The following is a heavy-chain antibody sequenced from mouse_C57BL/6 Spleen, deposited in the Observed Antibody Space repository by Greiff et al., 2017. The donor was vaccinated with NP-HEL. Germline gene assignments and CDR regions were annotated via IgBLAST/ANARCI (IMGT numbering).Heavy chain of an antibody. V-gene: IGHV2-9-1*01. Sequence: VKLVESGPGLVVPSQRLSITCTVSGFSLTSYAISWVRQPPGKGLEWLGVIWTGGGTNYNSALKSRLSISKDNSKSQVFLKMNSLQTDDTARYYCARSKDYFDYWGQGTTLTVSS. CDR1: GFSLTSYA. D-gene: IGHD2-5*01. CDR3: ARSKDYFDY. CDR2: IWTGGGT. J-gene: IGHJ2*01.